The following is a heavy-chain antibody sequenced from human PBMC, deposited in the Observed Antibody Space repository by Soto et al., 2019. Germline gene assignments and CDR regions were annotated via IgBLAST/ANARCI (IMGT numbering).Heavy chain of an antibody. CDR1: GGSISNYY. D-gene: IGHD3-10*01. V-gene: IGHV4-59*06. CDR3: ARETRLLWFGELSGDYYYGMDV. J-gene: IGHJ6*02. Sequence: SETLSLTCTVSGGSISNYYWTWIRQPPGKGLEWIGYIYYSGSTYYNPSLKSRVTISVDTSKNQFSLKLSSVTAADTAVYYCARETRLLWFGELSGDYYYGMDVWGQGTTVTVSS. CDR2: IYYSGST.